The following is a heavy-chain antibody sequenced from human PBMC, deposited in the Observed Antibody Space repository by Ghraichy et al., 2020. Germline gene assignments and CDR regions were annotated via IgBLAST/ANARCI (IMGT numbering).Heavy chain of an antibody. CDR3: ARGYGDYEVYAFDI. Sequence: ESLSLTCTVSGGSISRSRYYWAWIRQPPGKGLEWIGNIYYSGSTYYNPSLKSRATISVDKSKNQFSLRLRSVTAADTAVNYCARGYGDYEVYAFDIWGQGTMVTVSS. V-gene: IGHV4-39*01. J-gene: IGHJ3*02. CDR1: GGSISRSRYY. D-gene: IGHD4-17*01. CDR2: IYYSGST.